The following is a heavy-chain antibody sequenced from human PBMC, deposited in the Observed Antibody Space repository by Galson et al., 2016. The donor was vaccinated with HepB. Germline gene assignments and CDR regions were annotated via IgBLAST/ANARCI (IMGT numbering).Heavy chain of an antibody. CDR3: VKVGHYWGDFDY. V-gene: IGHV3-30*18. Sequence: SLRLSCAASGFTFSYHGMHWVRQAPGKGLEWVAVISYDGSKTYYADFVKGRFTISRGTSKKTLYLQMNSLRPEDTAIYYCVKVGHYWGDFDYWGQGTLVTVSS. D-gene: IGHD7-27*01. J-gene: IGHJ4*02. CDR2: ISYDGSKT. CDR1: GFTFSYHG.